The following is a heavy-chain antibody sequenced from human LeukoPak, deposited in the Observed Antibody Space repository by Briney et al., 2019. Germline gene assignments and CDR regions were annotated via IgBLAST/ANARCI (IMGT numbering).Heavy chain of an antibody. D-gene: IGHD3-22*01. J-gene: IGHJ4*02. CDR1: GYTITSYY. CDR3: ARGSYYYDSSGYYEFDY. V-gene: IGHV1-46*01. CDR2: INPSGGST. Sequence: ASVKVSCKASGYTITSYYMHWVRQAPGQGLEWMGIINPSGGSTSYAQKFQGRVTMTRDMSTSTVYMELSSLRSEDTAVYYCARGSYYYDSSGYYEFDYWGQGTLVTVSS.